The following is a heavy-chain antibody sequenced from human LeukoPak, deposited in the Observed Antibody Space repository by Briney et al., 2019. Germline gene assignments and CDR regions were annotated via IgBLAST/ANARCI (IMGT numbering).Heavy chain of an antibody. J-gene: IGHJ3*02. D-gene: IGHD3-16*02. CDR1: GFTFSNAW. CDR2: IKSKTDGGTT. V-gene: IGHV3-15*01. CDR3: TTEGGLMITFGGVIADAFDI. Sequence: GGSLRPSCAASGFTFSNAWMSWVRQAPGKGLEWVGRIKSKTDGGTTDYAAPVKGRFTISRDDSKNTLYLQMNSLKTEDTAVYYCTTEGGLMITFGGVIADAFDIWGQGTMVTVSS.